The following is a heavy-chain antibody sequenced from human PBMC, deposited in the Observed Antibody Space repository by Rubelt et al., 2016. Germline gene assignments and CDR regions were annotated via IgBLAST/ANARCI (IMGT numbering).Heavy chain of an antibody. D-gene: IGHD2-2*01. J-gene: IGHJ5*02. Sequence: QVQLQESGPTLVKPSGTLSLTCAVSGDSIRSTDWWSWVRQPPGKGLEWIVEISQSGDINYNPSLKSRVPISVDTSKNQFSRKRRPVTAAGTAVYYCAGGRVVPAAMYVWSWLDPWGQGTMVSVAS. CDR1: GDSIRSTDW. CDR3: AGGRVVPAAMYVWSWLDP. V-gene: IGHV4-4*02. CDR2: ISQSGDI.